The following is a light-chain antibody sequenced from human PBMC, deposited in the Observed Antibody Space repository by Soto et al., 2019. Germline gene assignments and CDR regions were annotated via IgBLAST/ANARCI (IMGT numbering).Light chain of an antibody. Sequence: EIVFTQSPDTLSLSPGERATLSWRASQSVSSYLAWYQQKPGQAPRLLIYDASNRATGIPARFSGSGSGTDFTLTISSLEPEDFAVYYCQQRSNWPQITFGQGTRLEIK. CDR3: QQRSNWPQIT. J-gene: IGKJ5*01. CDR2: DAS. V-gene: IGKV3-11*01. CDR1: QSVSSY.